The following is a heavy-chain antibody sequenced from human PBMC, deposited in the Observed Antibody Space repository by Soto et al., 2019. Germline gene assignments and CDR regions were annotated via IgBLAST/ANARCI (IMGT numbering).Heavy chain of an antibody. V-gene: IGHV3-21*01. J-gene: IGHJ4*02. D-gene: IGHD6-13*01. CDR1: GFAFNNYG. CDR3: AREDSIIVAAVSDF. CDR2: ISKSDYT. Sequence: GGSLRLSCTVSGFAFNNYGINWVRQAPGKGLEWVSSISKSDYTYYSDSVKGRFTISRDNAKNSVSLQMNTLRVEDTAVYYCAREDSIIVAAVSDFWGQGTLVTVSS.